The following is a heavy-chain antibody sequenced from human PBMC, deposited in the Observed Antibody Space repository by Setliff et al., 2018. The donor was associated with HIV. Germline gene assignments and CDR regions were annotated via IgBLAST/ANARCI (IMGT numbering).Heavy chain of an antibody. CDR2: IIPMYNIP. Sequence: SVKVSCKASGYTFTSYGMNWVRQAPGQGLEWMGMIIPMYNIPAYAQKFQGRVTFTADESTSTAYMELSSLRSEATAFYYCARSAHDSETGYWGQGTLVTVSS. V-gene: IGHV1-69*13. CDR1: GYTFTSYG. D-gene: IGHD5-12*01. J-gene: IGHJ4*02. CDR3: ARSAHDSETGY.